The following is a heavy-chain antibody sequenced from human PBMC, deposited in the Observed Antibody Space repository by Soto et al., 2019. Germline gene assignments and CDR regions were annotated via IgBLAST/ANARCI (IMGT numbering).Heavy chain of an antibody. Sequence: QVQLQQWGAGLLKPSETLSLTCAVYGGSFSGYYWSWIRQPPGKGLEWIGEINHSGSTNYNPSLKSRVTISVDTSKIQFSLKLSSVTAAGTAPYYCAIPTGRYFYGMDVCGQETTVTVSS. CDR2: INHSGST. CDR3: AIPTGRYFYGMDV. V-gene: IGHV4-34*01. CDR1: GGSFSGYY. J-gene: IGHJ6*02.